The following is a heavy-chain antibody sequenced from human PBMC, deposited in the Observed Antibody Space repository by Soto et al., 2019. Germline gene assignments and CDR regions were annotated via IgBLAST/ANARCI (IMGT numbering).Heavy chain of an antibody. CDR2: VIPMLRMS. V-gene: IGHV1-69*02. Sequence: QVQLVQSGAEVRKPGSSVKVSCTASGDTFNFYTISWVRQAPGQGLEWMGRVIPMLRMSNYAQKFQGRVTISANKTTSTAYMALRSPTSDYTAVSYCATNSASGSTNFDYWGQGTLVTVSS. CDR3: ATNSASGSTNFDY. J-gene: IGHJ4*02. D-gene: IGHD3-10*01. CDR1: GDTFNFYT.